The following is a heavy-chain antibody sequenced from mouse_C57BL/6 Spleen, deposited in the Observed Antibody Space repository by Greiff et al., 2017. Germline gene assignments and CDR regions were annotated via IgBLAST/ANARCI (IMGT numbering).Heavy chain of an antibody. CDR1: GFTFSSYA. Sequence: EVKLMESGGGLVKPGGSLKLSCAASGFTFSSYAMSWVRQTPEKRLEWVATISDGGSYTYYPDNVKGRFPISRDNAKNNLYLQMSHLKSEDTAMYYCARGQEAYSSGYEAMDYWGQGTSVTVSS. D-gene: IGHD3-2*02. CDR2: ISDGGSYT. V-gene: IGHV5-4*03. CDR3: ARGQEAYSSGYEAMDY. J-gene: IGHJ4*01.